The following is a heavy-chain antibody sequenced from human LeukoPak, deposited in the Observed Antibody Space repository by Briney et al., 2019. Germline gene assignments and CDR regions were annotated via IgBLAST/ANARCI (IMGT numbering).Heavy chain of an antibody. Sequence: PGGSLRLSCAASGFTFSSYGMHWVRQAPGKGLEWVAVIWYDGSNKYYADSVKGRFTISRDNSKNTLYLQMNSLRAEDTAVYYCAKVGYYYDSSGYSYYFDYWGQGTLVTVSS. CDR3: AKVGYYYDSSGYSYYFDY. CDR1: GFTFSSYG. CDR2: IWYDGSNK. J-gene: IGHJ4*02. D-gene: IGHD3-22*01. V-gene: IGHV3-33*06.